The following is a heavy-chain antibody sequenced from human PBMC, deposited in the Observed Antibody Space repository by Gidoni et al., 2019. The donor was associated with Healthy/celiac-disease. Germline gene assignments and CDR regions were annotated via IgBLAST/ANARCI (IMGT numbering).Heavy chain of an antibody. V-gene: IGHV1-18*01. CDR3: ALEGGWDSSGWHTGEDY. CDR1: GYTFTSFG. CDR2: ISAYNGNT. J-gene: IGHJ4*02. Sequence: QVQLVQSGAEVTKPGASVKVSCKASGYTFTSFGISWVRQAPGQGLEWMGWISAYNGNTNYAQKLQGRVTMTTDTSTSTGYMELRSMRSDDTAVYYCALEGGWDSSGWHTGEDYWGQGTLVTVSS. D-gene: IGHD6-19*01.